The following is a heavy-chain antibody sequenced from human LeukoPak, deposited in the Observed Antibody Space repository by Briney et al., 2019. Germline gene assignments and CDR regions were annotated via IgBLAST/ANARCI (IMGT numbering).Heavy chain of an antibody. CDR1: GFTVSSKY. J-gene: IGHJ4*02. CDR2: IYSGGST. CDR3: ARDRGEWGNHPTRDY. D-gene: IGHD2-8*01. V-gene: IGHV3-66*01. Sequence: GGSLRLSCAISGFTVSSKYMSWVRQAPGKGLEWVSVIYSGGSTYYADSVKGRFTISRDNSKNTLYLQMNSLRAEDTAVYYCARDRGEWGNHPTRDYWGQGTLVTVSS.